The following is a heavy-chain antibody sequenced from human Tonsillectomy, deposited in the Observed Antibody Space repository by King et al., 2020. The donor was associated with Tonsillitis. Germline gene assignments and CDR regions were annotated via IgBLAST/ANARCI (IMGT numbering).Heavy chain of an antibody. J-gene: IGHJ4*02. CDR2: INHSGST. Sequence: VQLQQWGAGLLKPSETLSLTCAVYGGSFSGYYWSWIRQPPGKGLEWIGEINHSGSTNYNPSLKSRVTISVDTSKNQFSLKLRSVTAADTAGYYCAREIGFGELAMDYWGQGTLVTVSS. D-gene: IGHD3-10*01. V-gene: IGHV4-34*01. CDR3: AREIGFGELAMDY. CDR1: GGSFSGYY.